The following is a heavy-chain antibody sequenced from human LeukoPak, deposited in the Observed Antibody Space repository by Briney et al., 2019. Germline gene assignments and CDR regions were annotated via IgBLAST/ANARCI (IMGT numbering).Heavy chain of an antibody. CDR1: GGSFSGYY. V-gene: IGHV4-34*01. Sequence: SETLSLTCAVYGGSFSGYYWSWIRQPPGKGLEWIGELNHSGSTNYNPSLKSRVTISVDTSKNQFSLKLSSVTAADTAVYYCARGTGFDYWGQGTLVTVSS. D-gene: IGHD4-17*01. J-gene: IGHJ4*02. CDR2: LNHSGST. CDR3: ARGTGFDY.